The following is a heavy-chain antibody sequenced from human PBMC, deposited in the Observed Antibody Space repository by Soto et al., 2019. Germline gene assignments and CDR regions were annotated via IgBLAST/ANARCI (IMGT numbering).Heavy chain of an antibody. Sequence: QITLKESGPTLVKPTQTLTLTCTFSGFSLSTSGVGVGWIRQPPGKALEWLAVIYWDDDKRYRPSLQSRLTITKDTSKNQVVLTMTNMDPVDTATYFCALRDYNDNSFKYWGQGTLVSVSS. V-gene: IGHV2-5*02. CDR2: IYWDDDK. D-gene: IGHD4-4*01. CDR3: ALRDYNDNSFKY. CDR1: GFSLSTSGVG. J-gene: IGHJ4*02.